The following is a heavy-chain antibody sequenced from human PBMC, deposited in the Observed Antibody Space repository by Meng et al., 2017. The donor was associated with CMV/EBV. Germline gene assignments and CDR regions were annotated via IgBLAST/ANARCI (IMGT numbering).Heavy chain of an antibody. V-gene: IGHV1-2*02. CDR2: INPNSGGT. CDR3: ARLDHIVVVPAAHLRFDP. D-gene: IGHD2-2*01. J-gene: IGHJ5*02. Sequence: GESLKISCKGSGYTFTGYYMHWVRQAPGQGLEWMGWINPNSGGTNYAQKFQGRVTMTRDTSISTAYMELSRLRSDDTAVYYCARLDHIVVVPAAHLRFDPWGQGTLVTVSS. CDR1: GYTFTGYY.